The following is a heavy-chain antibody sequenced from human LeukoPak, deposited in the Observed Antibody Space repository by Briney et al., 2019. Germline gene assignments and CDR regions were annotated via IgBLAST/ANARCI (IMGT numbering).Heavy chain of an antibody. CDR3: ARVESSGSDWFGY. D-gene: IGHD2-21*02. CDR1: GGSISSYY. CDR2: IYYSGST. V-gene: IGHV4-59*01. Sequence: KSSETLSLTCTVSGGSISSYYWSWIRQPPGKGLEWIGYIYYSGSTNYNPSLKSRVTISVDTSKNQFSLKLSSVTAADTAVYYCARVESSGSDWFGYWGQGTLVTVSS. J-gene: IGHJ4*02.